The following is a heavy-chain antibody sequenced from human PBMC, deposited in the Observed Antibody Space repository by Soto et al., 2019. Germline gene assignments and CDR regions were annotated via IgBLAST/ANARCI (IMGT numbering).Heavy chain of an antibody. CDR1: GGTFSSHA. CDR2: IIPIFGTA. D-gene: IGHD5-12*01. Sequence: SVKVSCKASGGTFSSHAISWVRQAPGQGLEWMGGIIPIFGTANYAQKFQGRVTITADESTSTAYMELSSLRSEDTAVYYCARAAADIEPLDYQGWFDPWGQGKLVTVS. V-gene: IGHV1-69*13. J-gene: IGHJ5*02. CDR3: ARAAADIEPLDYQGWFDP.